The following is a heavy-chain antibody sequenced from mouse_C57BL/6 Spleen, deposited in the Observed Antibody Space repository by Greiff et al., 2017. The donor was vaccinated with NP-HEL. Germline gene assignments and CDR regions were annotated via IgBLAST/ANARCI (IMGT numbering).Heavy chain of an antibody. CDR2: IHPNSGST. D-gene: IGHD1-1*01. Sequence: VQLQQPGAELVKPGASVKLSCKASGYTFTSYWMHWVKQRPGQGLEWIGMIHPNSGSTNYNEKFKSKATLTVDKSSSTAYMQLSSLTSEDSAVYYCARSYYYGSSPSYYFDYWGQGTTLTVSS. J-gene: IGHJ2*01. CDR3: ARSYYYGSSPSYYFDY. V-gene: IGHV1-64*01. CDR1: GYTFTSYW.